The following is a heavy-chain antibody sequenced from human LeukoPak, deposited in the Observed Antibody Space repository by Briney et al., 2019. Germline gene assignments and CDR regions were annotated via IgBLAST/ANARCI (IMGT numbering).Heavy chain of an antibody. CDR1: VHSLTRLS. D-gene: IGHD3-16*02. CDR3: ATATIIWGSYRSWLDT. CDR2: LDPEHGGR. V-gene: IGHV1-24*01. J-gene: IGHJ5*02. Sequence: GASVKVSCKVSVHSLTRLSIHWVRQSPGKGLEWMGGLDPEHGGRLYAQTFQGRVTMTEDASTDTAYMELNRLRSEDTAVYYCATATIIWGSYRSWLDTWGQGTLVTVSS.